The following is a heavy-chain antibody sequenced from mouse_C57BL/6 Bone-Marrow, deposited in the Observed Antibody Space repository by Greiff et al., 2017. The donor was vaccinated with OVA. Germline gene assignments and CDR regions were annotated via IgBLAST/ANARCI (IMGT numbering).Heavy chain of an antibody. D-gene: IGHD2-5*01. J-gene: IGHJ4*01. Sequence: VQLQQSGPGLVAPSQSLSITCTVSGFSLTSYGVHWVRQPPGKGLEWLVVIWSDGSTTYNSALKSRLSISKDNSKSQVFLKMNSLQTDDTAMYYCARQKAYYSNYDYAMDYWGQGTSVTVSS. CDR1: GFSLTSYG. CDR3: ARQKAYYSNYDYAMDY. CDR2: IWSDGST. V-gene: IGHV2-6-1*01.